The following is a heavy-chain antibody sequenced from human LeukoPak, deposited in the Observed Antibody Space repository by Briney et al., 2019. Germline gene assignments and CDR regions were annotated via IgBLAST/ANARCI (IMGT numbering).Heavy chain of an antibody. CDR3: AKDLQRYYYDSSGYLN. CDR1: GFTFSSYS. J-gene: IGHJ4*02. CDR2: ISSSSSYI. Sequence: GGSLRLSCAASGFTFSSYSMNWVRQAPGKGLEWVSSISSSSSYIYYADSVKGRFTISRDNSKNTLYLQMNSLRAEDTAVYYCAKDLQRYYYDSSGYLNWGQGTLVTVSS. V-gene: IGHV3-21*04. D-gene: IGHD3-22*01.